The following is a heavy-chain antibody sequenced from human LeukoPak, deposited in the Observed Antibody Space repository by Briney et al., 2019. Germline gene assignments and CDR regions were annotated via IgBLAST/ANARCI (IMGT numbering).Heavy chain of an antibody. CDR2: IKGDGSST. CDR3: AGWGDSGYDHS. J-gene: IGHJ4*02. V-gene: IGHV3-74*01. D-gene: IGHD5-12*01. CDR1: GLTFSSYW. Sequence: GGSLGLSCAGSGLTFSSYWMHCVRQAPGKGLVWVSRIKGDGSSTSYADSVKGRFTISRDNTKNTLYLQMNSLRAEDTAVYYCAGWGDSGYDHSWGQGTLVTVSS.